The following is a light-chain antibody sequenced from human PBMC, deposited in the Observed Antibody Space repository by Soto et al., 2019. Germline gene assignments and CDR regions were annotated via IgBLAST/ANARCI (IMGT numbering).Light chain of an antibody. V-gene: IGKV3-11*01. CDR3: QQRSNWPPRAIT. CDR1: QSVSSY. Sequence: EIVLTQSPATLSLSPEERATLSCRASQSVSSYLAWYQQKPGQAPRLLIYDASNRATGIPARFSGSGSGTDFTLTISSLEPEDFAVYYCQQRSNWPPRAITFGQGTRLEIK. CDR2: DAS. J-gene: IGKJ5*01.